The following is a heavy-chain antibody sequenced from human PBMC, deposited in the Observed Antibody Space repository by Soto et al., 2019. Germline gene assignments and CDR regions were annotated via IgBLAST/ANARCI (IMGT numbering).Heavy chain of an antibody. CDR1: GGSISSLSYY. Sequence: PLEVMCLPWTVSGGSISSLSYYWGWIRTPPGKGLEWIGSIYYSGSTYYNPSLKSRVTISVDTSKNQFSLKLSSVTAADTAVYYCARHKRGFMTTGSAKYYYYYYMDVWGKGTTVTVSS. CDR2: IYYSGST. D-gene: IGHD4-4*01. V-gene: IGHV4-39*01. J-gene: IGHJ6*03. CDR3: ARHKRGFMTTGSAKYYYYYYMDV.